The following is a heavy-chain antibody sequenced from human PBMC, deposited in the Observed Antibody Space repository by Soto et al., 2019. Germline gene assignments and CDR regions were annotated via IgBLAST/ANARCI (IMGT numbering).Heavy chain of an antibody. J-gene: IGHJ6*02. Sequence: PGESLRLSCAASGFTFSSYSMNWVRQAPGKGLEWVSSISSSSSYIYYADSVKGRFTISRDNAKYSLYLQMNSLEAEDTAVYYCARGRAVDNGDSYGRDVWGQGPTVTVSS. CDR1: GFTFSSYS. D-gene: IGHD1-1*01. CDR3: ARGRAVDNGDSYGRDV. V-gene: IGHV3-21*01. CDR2: ISSSSSYI.